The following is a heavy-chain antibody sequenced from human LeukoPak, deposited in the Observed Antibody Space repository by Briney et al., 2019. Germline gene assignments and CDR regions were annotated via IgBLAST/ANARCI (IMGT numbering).Heavy chain of an antibody. CDR1: GFTFCTYW. V-gene: IGHV3-7*01. CDR3: ARTKNSGRYYYFDY. D-gene: IGHD3-22*01. Sequence: GGSLRLSCAESGFTFCTYWMSWLRQVPGKGLEWVANIKPDGSEKYYADSVKGRFSISRDNAKNSLYLQMNNLRAEDTAVYYCARTKNSGRYYYFDYWGPGTLVTVSS. CDR2: IKPDGSEK. J-gene: IGHJ4*02.